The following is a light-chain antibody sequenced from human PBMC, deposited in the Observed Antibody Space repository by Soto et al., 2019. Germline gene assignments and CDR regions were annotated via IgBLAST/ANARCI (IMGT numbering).Light chain of an antibody. V-gene: IGKV3-20*01. CDR2: GAS. CDR3: QQYGSTPLT. J-gene: IGKJ4*01. CDR1: QSVSSNY. Sequence: EIVLTQSPGTLFLSPGERVTLSCRASQSVSSNYLAWYQQKPGQSPRLLIYGASNRASGIPDRFSGSASGADFTLSIARLEPEDFAMYYCQQYGSTPLTFGGGTKVDIK.